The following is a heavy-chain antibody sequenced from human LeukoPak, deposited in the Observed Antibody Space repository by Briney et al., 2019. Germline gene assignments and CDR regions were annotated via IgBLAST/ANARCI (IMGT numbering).Heavy chain of an antibody. D-gene: IGHD3-22*01. CDR1: GFTFSSYA. Sequence: QTGGSLRLSCAASGFTFSSYAMSWVRQATGKGLEWVSAIRGSGGSTFYADSEKGRFTISRDNSKNTLYQQMNSLRAEDTAVYYCAKYRGITMIVVVINYWGQGTLVTVSS. J-gene: IGHJ4*02. CDR2: IRGSGGST. V-gene: IGHV3-23*01. CDR3: AKYRGITMIVVVINY.